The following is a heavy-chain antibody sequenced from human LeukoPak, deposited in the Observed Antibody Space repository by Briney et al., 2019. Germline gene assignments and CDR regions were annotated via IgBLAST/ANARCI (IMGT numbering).Heavy chain of an antibody. CDR1: GFTFSSYG. V-gene: IGHV3-30*02. Sequence: PGGSLRLSCAASGFTFSSYGMHWVRQAPGKGLEWVAFIRYDGSNKYYADSVKGRFTISRDNSKNTLYLQMNSLRAEDTAVYYCARVYYRRFGDNWFDPWGQGTLVTVSS. D-gene: IGHD3-10*01. CDR3: ARVYYRRFGDNWFDP. J-gene: IGHJ5*02. CDR2: IRYDGSNK.